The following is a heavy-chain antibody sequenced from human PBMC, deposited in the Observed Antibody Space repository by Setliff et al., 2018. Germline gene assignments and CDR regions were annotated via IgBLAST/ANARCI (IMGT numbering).Heavy chain of an antibody. V-gene: IGHV4-34*01. J-gene: IGHJ4*02. CDR1: GGSFSGYY. D-gene: IGHD5-12*01. CDR2: INHSGST. Sequence: PSETLSLTCAVYGGSFSGYYWSWIRQPPGKGLEWIGEINHSGSTNYNPSLKSRVTISVDTSKNQFSLKLSSVTAAETAVYYCARGKRWLAKDYFDYWGQGTLVTVSS. CDR3: ARGKRWLAKDYFDY.